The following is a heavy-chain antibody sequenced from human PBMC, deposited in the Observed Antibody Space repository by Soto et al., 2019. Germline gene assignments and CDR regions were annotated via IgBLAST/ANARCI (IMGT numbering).Heavy chain of an antibody. CDR1: GGSISSGGYF. CDR3: ARDILLWFGELPPRAHDAFDI. Sequence: QVQLQESGPGLVKPSQTLSLTCTVSGGSISSGGYFWSWIRQHPGKGLEWIGDINYSGSTYSNPSLKSRVIISVDTSKNQFSLKLNSVTAADTAVYYCARDILLWFGELPPRAHDAFDIWGQGTMVTVSS. CDR2: INYSGST. V-gene: IGHV4-31*03. D-gene: IGHD3-10*01. J-gene: IGHJ3*02.